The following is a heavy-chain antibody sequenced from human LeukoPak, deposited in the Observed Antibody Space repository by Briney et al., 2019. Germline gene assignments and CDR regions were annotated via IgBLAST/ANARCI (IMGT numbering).Heavy chain of an antibody. CDR3: ARDRSRFLEWQLSPYDY. V-gene: IGHV3-30*03. CDR2: ISYDGSNK. J-gene: IGHJ4*02. D-gene: IGHD3-3*01. Sequence: GGSLRLSCAASGFTFSSYGMHWVRQAPGKGLEWVAVISYDGSNKYYADSVKGRFTISRDNSKNTLYLQINSLRAEDTAVYYCARDRSRFLEWQLSPYDYWGQGTLVTVSS. CDR1: GFTFSSYG.